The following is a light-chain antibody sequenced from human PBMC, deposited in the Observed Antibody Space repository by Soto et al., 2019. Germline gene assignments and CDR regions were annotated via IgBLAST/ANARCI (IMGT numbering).Light chain of an antibody. J-gene: IGLJ3*02. V-gene: IGLV2-11*01. CDR3: CSYAGNYWV. Sequence: QSALTQPRSVSGSPGQSVTISCTGTSSDVGGYNYVSWYQQHPGKAPKLMIYDVSKRPSGVPDRFSVSKSGNTASLTISGLQAEDEADYYCCSYAGNYWVFGGGTKLTVL. CDR1: SSDVGGYNY. CDR2: DVS.